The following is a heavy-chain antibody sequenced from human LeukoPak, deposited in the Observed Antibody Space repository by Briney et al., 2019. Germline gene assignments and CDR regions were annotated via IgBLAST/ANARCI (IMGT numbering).Heavy chain of an antibody. Sequence: PSETLSLTCTVSGGSISSYYWSWIRQPAGKGLEWIGRIYTSGSTNYNPSLKSRVTMSVDTSKNQFSLKLSSVIAADTAVYYCARHRGRDGYNYVGGNFDYWGQGTLVTVSS. CDR1: GGSISSYY. D-gene: IGHD5-24*01. J-gene: IGHJ4*02. CDR3: ARHRGRDGYNYVGGNFDY. CDR2: IYTSGST. V-gene: IGHV4-4*07.